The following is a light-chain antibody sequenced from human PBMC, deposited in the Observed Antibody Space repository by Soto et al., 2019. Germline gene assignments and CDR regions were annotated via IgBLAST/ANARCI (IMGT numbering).Light chain of an antibody. CDR2: SAS. CDR1: QGISSY. Sequence: DIQLTQSPSFLSASVGDRVTITCRASQGISSYLAWYQQRPGKVPRFLTHSASTLQSGVPSRFSATGSGTTFTLTITSLQPEAVPTYYCQELNRFPRTFGQGTKVEV. V-gene: IGKV1-9*01. CDR3: QELNRFPRT. J-gene: IGKJ1*01.